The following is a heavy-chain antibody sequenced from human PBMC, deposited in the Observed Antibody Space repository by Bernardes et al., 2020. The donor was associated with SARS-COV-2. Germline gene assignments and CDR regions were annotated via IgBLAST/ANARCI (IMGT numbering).Heavy chain of an antibody. CDR1: GYSFSSYA. J-gene: IGHJ4*02. CDR2: ISGSAGST. Sequence: VETLFLSCAASGYSFSSYAMTWVRQAPGKGLEWVSAISGSAGSTYYADSLKGRFTISRDNSKNTLYLQMNSLRAEDTAVYYCARSRDYGDFGGILRGYYFDYWGQGTLVTVSS. CDR3: ARSRDYGDFGGILRGYYFDY. D-gene: IGHD4-17*01. V-gene: IGHV3-23*01.